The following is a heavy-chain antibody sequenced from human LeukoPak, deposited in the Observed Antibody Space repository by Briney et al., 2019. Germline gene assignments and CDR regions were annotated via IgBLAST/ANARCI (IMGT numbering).Heavy chain of an antibody. CDR2: ISGSGGST. CDR1: GFTFFTYA. J-gene: IGHJ6*02. V-gene: IGHV3-23*01. D-gene: IGHD2-8*01. CDR3: ARELDAYDGMDV. Sequence: GGSLRLSCAASGFTFFTYAMSWVRQAPGKGLEWVSTISGSGGSTYYADSVKGRFTISRDNARNTLYLQMNSLRAEDTAVYYCARELDAYDGMDVWGQGTTVTVSS.